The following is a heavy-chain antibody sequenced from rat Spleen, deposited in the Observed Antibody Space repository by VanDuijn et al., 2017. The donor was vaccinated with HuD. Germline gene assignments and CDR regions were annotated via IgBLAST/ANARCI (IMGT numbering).Heavy chain of an antibody. J-gene: IGHJ2*01. CDR1: GFTFSNYW. CDR2: ISTDGTSV. D-gene: IGHD1-2*01. V-gene: IGHV5-58*01. CDR3: AKGGYYSSYSPFDY. Sequence: EVQLVETGGGLVQPGRSLKLSCVASGFTFSNYWMSWIRQAPVKGLEWVSSISTDGTSVYYLDSVKGRFTISRDNAENTVYLQMNSLRSEDTATYYWAKGGYYSSYSPFDYWGQGVMVTVSS.